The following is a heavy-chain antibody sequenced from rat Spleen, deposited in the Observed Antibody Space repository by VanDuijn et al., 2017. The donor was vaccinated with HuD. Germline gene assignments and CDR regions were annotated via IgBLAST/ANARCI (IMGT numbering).Heavy chain of an antibody. CDR3: TREGNSGYDY. D-gene: IGHD4-3*01. CDR1: GFTFSSFS. J-gene: IGHJ2*01. CDR2: ITNSGGST. Sequence: EVQLVESGGGLVQPGRSLKLSCAASGFTFSSFSMAWVRQAPKKGLEWVASITNSGGSTYYPDSVKGRFTISRDNAQNTLYLQMNSLRSEDTATYYCTREGNSGYDYWGQGVMVTVSS. V-gene: IGHV5-46*01.